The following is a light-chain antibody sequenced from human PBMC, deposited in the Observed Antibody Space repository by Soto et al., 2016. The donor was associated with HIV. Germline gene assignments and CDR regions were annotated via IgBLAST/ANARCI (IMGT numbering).Light chain of an antibody. CDR1: KLGDKY. CDR3: QAWDSGIAV. Sequence: SYELTQPPSVSVSPGQTASITCSGNKLGDKYACWYQQKPGQSPVLVMYQDNERPSGIPERFSGSDSGNTATLTISGTQSMDEADYFCQAWDSGIAVFGGGTKLTVL. CDR2: QDN. J-gene: IGLJ2*01. V-gene: IGLV3-1*01.